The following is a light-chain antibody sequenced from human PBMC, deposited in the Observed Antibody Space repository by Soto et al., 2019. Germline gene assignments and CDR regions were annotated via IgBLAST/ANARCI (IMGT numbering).Light chain of an antibody. CDR1: QSVSSSY. CDR3: QHYNSYSEA. CDR2: GAS. Sequence: EIVLTQSPATLSLSPGERATLSCRASQSVSSSYLAWYQQKPGQAPRLLIYGASTGVTGVPARFSGSGSGTEFTLTISSLQSEDFATYYCQHYNSYSEAFGQGTKVDIK. J-gene: IGKJ1*01. V-gene: IGKV3-15*01.